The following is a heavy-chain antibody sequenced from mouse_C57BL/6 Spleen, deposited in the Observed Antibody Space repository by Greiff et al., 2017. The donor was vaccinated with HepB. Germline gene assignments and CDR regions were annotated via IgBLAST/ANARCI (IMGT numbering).Heavy chain of an antibody. D-gene: IGHD2-13*01. V-gene: IGHV5-9*01. Sequence: VQVVESGGGLVKPGGSLKLSCAASGFTFSSYTMSWVRQTPEKRLEWVATISGGGGNTYYPDSVKGRFTISRDNAKNTLYLQMSSLRSEDTALYYCARLTGSWFAYWGQGTLVTVSA. CDR3: ARLTGSWFAY. CDR1: GFTFSSYT. CDR2: ISGGGGNT. J-gene: IGHJ3*01.